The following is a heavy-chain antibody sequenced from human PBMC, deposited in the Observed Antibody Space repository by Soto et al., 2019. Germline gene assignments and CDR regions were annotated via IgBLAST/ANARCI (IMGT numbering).Heavy chain of an antibody. CDR3: AKDSVDYGAHGAMEYYYGMDV. D-gene: IGHD4-17*01. CDR2: ISYDGSNK. V-gene: IGHV3-30*18. J-gene: IGHJ6*02. CDR1: GFTFSSYG. Sequence: QVQLVESGGGVVQPGRSLRLSCAASGFTFSSYGMHWVRQAPGKGLEWVAVISYDGSNKYYADSVKGRFTNSRDNSKNTLYLQMNSLRAEDTAVYYCAKDSVDYGAHGAMEYYYGMDVWGQGTTVTVSS.